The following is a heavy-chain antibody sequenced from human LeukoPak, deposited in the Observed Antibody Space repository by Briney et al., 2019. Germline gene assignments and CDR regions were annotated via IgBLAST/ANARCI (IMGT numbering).Heavy chain of an antibody. CDR3: ARVIHLGELSLYDY. V-gene: IGHV3-33*01. Sequence: GGSLRLSCAASRFTFSSYGMHWVRQAPNKGLEWVAVIWYDGSNKYYADSVQGRFTISRDNSKNTVYLQMNSLRAEDTVVYYCARVIHLGELSLYDYWGQGTLVTVSS. CDR1: RFTFSSYG. D-gene: IGHD3-16*02. CDR2: IWYDGSNK. J-gene: IGHJ4*02.